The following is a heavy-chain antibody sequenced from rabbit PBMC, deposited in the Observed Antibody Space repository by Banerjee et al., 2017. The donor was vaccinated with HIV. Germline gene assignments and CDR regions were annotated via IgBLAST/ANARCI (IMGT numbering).Heavy chain of an antibody. Sequence: QSLEESGGDLVKPGASLTLTCTASGLDFSSSYWICWVRQAPGKGLEWIGCIYTGDGSTYYASWARGRFTISKTSSTTVTLQMTSLTAADTATYFCARDPYNINDYVFNLWGPGTLVTVS. D-gene: IGHD6-1*01. CDR3: ARDPYNINDYVFNL. CDR2: IYTGDGST. CDR1: GLDFSSSYW. J-gene: IGHJ4*01. V-gene: IGHV1S40*01.